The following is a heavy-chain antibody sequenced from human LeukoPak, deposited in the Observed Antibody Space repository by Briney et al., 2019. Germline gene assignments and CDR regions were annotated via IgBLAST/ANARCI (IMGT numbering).Heavy chain of an antibody. CDR2: INHSGST. V-gene: IGHV4-34*01. CDR1: GXSFSGYY. D-gene: IGHD6-6*01. CDR3: ARGPEDQSDSSSLPFDY. Sequence: SETLSLTCAVYGXSFSGYYRSWIRQPPGKGLEWIGEINHSGSTNYNPSLKSRVTISVDTSKNQFSLKLSSVTAADTAVYYCARGPEDQSDSSSLPFDYWGQGTLVTVSS. J-gene: IGHJ4*02.